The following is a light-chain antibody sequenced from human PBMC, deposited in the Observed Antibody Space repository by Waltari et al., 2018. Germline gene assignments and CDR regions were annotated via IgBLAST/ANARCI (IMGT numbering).Light chain of an antibody. Sequence: QAALTQPASVSGSPGQSITLSCTGTSSDIGPYSYFSWFQQHPGKAPKLMICGVSIRPSGVSNRFSGSKSGNMASLTISGLQAEDEADYYCSSFTDSRIYVFGSGTKVTVL. CDR3: SSFTDSRIYV. J-gene: IGLJ1*01. CDR1: SSDIGPYSY. CDR2: GVS. V-gene: IGLV2-14*03.